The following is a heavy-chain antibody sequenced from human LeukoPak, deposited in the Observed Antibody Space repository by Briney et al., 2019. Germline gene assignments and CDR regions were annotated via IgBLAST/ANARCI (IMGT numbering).Heavy chain of an antibody. V-gene: IGHV3-23*01. CDR1: GFTFSSYS. CDR2: ISGSGGST. D-gene: IGHD1-7*01. J-gene: IGHJ4*02. CDR3: AKGGTDGTTFDY. Sequence: GGSLRLSCAASGFTFSSYSMNWVRQAPGKGLEWVSAISGSGGSTYYADSVKGRFTISRDNSKNTLYLQMNSLRAEDTAVYYCAKGGTDGTTFDYWGQGTLVTVSS.